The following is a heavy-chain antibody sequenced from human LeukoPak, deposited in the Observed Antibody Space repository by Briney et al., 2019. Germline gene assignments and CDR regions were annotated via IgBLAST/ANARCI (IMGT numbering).Heavy chain of an antibody. CDR3: AQFLVGARGDY. Sequence: GGSLRLSCAASGFTFSNAWMSWVRQAPGKGLEWVGRIKSKTDGGTTDYAAPVKGRFTISRDDSKNTLYLQMNSLKTEDTAVYYCAQFLVGARGDYWGQGTLVTVSS. CDR2: IKSKTDGGTT. J-gene: IGHJ4*02. CDR1: GFTFSNAW. D-gene: IGHD1-26*01. V-gene: IGHV3-15*01.